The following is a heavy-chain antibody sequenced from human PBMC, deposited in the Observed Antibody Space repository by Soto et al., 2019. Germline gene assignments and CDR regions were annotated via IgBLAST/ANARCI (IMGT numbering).Heavy chain of an antibody. Sequence: QVQLVESGGGLVKTSGSLRIACAASGFTYSDYYMSWVRQAPGKGLEWVSYISSSGNTIYYADSVKGRFTISRDNAKNSVYLQMNSLRAEDTALYLCAKMSSENNYDPVFSWGQGTLVTVSS. CDR3: AKMSSENNYDPVFS. CDR1: GFTYSDYY. D-gene: IGHD3-22*01. CDR2: ISSSGNTI. V-gene: IGHV3-11*01. J-gene: IGHJ4*02.